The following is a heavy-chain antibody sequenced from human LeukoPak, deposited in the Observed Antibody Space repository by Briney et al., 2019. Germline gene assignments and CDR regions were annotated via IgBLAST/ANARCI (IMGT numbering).Heavy chain of an antibody. CDR3: AREVTPQKVFDY. Sequence: SSETLSLTCAVYGGPFSGYYWSCIPQPPGKGLEWIGEINHSGSTNYNPSLKSRVTISVDTSKNQFSLKLSSVTAADTAVYYCAREVTPQKVFDYWGQGTLVTVSS. CDR2: INHSGST. D-gene: IGHD2-21*02. CDR1: GGPFSGYY. V-gene: IGHV4-34*01. J-gene: IGHJ4*02.